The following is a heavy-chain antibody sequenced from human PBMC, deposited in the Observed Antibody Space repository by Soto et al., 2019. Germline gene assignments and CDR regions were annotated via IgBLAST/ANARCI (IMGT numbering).Heavy chain of an antibody. CDR2: IWYDGSNK. J-gene: IGHJ4*02. CDR1: GFTFSSYG. CDR3: ARGRYSYGRPDVTPSFDY. D-gene: IGHD5-18*01. Sequence: GGSLRLSCAASGFTFSSYGMHWVRQAPGKGLEWVAVIWYDGSNKYYADSVKGRFTISRDNSKNTLYLQMNSLRAEDTAVYYCARGRYSYGRPDVTPSFDYWGQGTLVTVSS. V-gene: IGHV3-33*01.